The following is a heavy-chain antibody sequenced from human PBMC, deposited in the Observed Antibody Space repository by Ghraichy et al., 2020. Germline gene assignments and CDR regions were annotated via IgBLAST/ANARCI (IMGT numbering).Heavy chain of an antibody. V-gene: IGHV4-59*01. J-gene: IGHJ6*02. Sequence: SETLSLTCTVSGGSISSYYWSWIRQPPGKGLEWIGYIYYSGSTNYNPSLKSRVTISVDTSKNQFSLKLSSVTAADTAVYYCARDLAGIAAAGTYYYYGMDVWGQGTTVTVSS. D-gene: IGHD6-13*01. CDR2: IYYSGST. CDR3: ARDLAGIAAAGTYYYYGMDV. CDR1: GGSISSYY.